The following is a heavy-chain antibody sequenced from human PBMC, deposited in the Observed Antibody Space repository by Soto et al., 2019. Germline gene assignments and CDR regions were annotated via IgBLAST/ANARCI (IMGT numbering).Heavy chain of an antibody. V-gene: IGHV3-21*01. CDR2: TSSSSSYI. J-gene: IGHJ6*02. D-gene: IGHD2-2*01. CDR1: GFTFSSYS. CDR3: ARERETYCSSTSCYDGMDV. Sequence: GGSLRLSCAASGFTFSSYSMNWVRQAPGKGLEWVSSTSSSSSYIYYADSVKGRFTISRDNAKNSLYLQMNSLRAEDTAVYYCARERETYCSSTSCYDGMDVWGQGTTVTV.